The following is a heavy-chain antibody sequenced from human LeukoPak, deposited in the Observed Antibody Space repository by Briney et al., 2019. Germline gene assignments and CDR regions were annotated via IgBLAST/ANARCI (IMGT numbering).Heavy chain of an antibody. CDR2: IKSKTDGGTT. Sequence: GGSLRLSCAASGFTFSNAWMSWVRQAPGKGLEWVGRIKSKTDGGTTDYAAPVKGRFTISRDDSKNTLYLQMNSLKTEDTAVYYCTTLGYYYDSSGYTYYFDYWGQGTLVTVSS. CDR1: GFTFSNAW. CDR3: TTLGYYYDSSGYTYYFDY. D-gene: IGHD3-22*01. J-gene: IGHJ4*02. V-gene: IGHV3-15*01.